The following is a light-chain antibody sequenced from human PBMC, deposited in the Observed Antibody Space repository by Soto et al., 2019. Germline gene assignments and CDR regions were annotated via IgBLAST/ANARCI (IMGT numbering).Light chain of an antibody. CDR2: GPS. V-gene: IGKV3-20*01. CDR3: QQYGSSLSIT. Sequence: EIVLTQSPGTLSLSPGERSTLCCMSSQSVSSTHLAWYQQKPGQAPRLLIYGPSSRATGIPDRFSGSGSGTDFTLTISRLEPEDFAVYYCQQYGSSLSITFGQGTRLEIK. J-gene: IGKJ5*01. CDR1: QSVSSTH.